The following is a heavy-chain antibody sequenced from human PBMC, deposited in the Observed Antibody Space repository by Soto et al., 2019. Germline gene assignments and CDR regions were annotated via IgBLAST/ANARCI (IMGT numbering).Heavy chain of an antibody. CDR2: IYYSGST. V-gene: IGHV4-59*01. D-gene: IGHD6-19*01. Sequence: QVQLQESGPGLVKPSETLSLTCTVSGGSISSYYWSWIRQPPGKGLEWIGYIYYSGSTNYNPSLRRPVTISVYTSKNLFSLKPSSVTAADTAVYYCARGSSRGWYKSYYGMDVWGQGTTVTVSS. J-gene: IGHJ6*02. CDR3: ARGSSRGWYKSYYGMDV. CDR1: GGSISSYY.